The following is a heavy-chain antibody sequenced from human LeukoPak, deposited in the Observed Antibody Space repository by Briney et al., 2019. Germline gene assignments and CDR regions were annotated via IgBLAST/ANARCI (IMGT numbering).Heavy chain of an antibody. CDR3: ARGISSSYHRHFDY. CDR1: GFTFSSYE. Sequence: PGGSLRLSCAASGFTFSSYETNWVRQAPGKGLEWVSLISSIVTSIDYVDSVKGRFTISRDNAKNSLYLQMDSLRAEDTAVYYCARGISSSYHRHFDYWGQGILVTVSS. J-gene: IGHJ4*02. D-gene: IGHD6-13*01. V-gene: IGHV3-48*03. CDR2: ISSIVTSI.